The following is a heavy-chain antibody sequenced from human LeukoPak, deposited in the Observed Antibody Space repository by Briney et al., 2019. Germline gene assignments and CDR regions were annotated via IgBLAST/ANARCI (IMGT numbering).Heavy chain of an antibody. CDR2: ILYSGST. CDR3: ARARGDYGWIDY. Sequence: PSETLSPTCTVSGGSVSSNYWSWIRQPPGRGLEWIGYILYSGSTNYHPSLKSRVNISADTSKNQVSLKLSSVTAADTAIYYCARARGDYGWIDYWGQGTLVTVSS. D-gene: IGHD4-17*01. V-gene: IGHV4-59*02. CDR1: GGSVSSNY. J-gene: IGHJ4*02.